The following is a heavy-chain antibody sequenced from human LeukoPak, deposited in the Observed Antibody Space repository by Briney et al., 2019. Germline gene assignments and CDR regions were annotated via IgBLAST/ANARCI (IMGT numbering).Heavy chain of an antibody. D-gene: IGHD2-21*01. CDR1: GFTVTSNY. CDR2: IHTGGST. V-gene: IGHV3-66*01. Sequence: GGSLRLSCAASGFTVTSNYMRWVRRAPGKGLEWVSVIHTGGSTYYADSVKGRFTISRDKSSNTVYLQMNSLRADDTAVYYCAKAVGDSGYYQYFYGMDVWGQGTTVAVSS. J-gene: IGHJ6*02. CDR3: AKAVGDSGYYQYFYGMDV.